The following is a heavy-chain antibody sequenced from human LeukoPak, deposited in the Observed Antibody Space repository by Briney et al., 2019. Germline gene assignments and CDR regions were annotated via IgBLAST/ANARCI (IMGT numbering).Heavy chain of an antibody. CDR2: IYSSGST. Sequence: QAGGSLRLSCAASGFTVSSDYMTWVRQAPGKGLEWVSLIYSSGSTYYADSVKGRFTISRDNSKNTLYLQMNSLRAEDTAVYYCARGLGSGTYTDCYMDVWGKGTTVTVSS. CDR1: GFTVSSDY. V-gene: IGHV3-53*01. J-gene: IGHJ6*03. CDR3: ARGLGSGTYTDCYMDV. D-gene: IGHD3-10*01.